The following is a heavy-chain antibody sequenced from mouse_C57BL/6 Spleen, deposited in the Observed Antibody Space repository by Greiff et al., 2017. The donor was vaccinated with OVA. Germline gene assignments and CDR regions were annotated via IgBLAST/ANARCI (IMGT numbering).Heavy chain of an antibody. D-gene: IGHD2-3*01. CDR1: GYSITSGYY. Sequence: EVQLQESGPGLVKPSQSLSLTCSVTGYSITSGYYWNWIRQFPGNKLEWMGYISYDGSNNYNPSLKNRISITRDTSKNQFFLKLNSVTTEDTATYYCARGYDTPWFAYWGQGTLVTVSA. V-gene: IGHV3-6*01. CDR3: ARGYDTPWFAY. CDR2: ISYDGSN. J-gene: IGHJ3*01.